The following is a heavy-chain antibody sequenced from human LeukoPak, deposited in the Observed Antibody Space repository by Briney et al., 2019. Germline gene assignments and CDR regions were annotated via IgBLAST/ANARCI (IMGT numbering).Heavy chain of an antibody. Sequence: GASVKVSCKVSGYTLTELSMHWVRQAPGQGLEWMGWISAYNGNTNYAQKLQGRVTMTTDTSTSTAYMELRSLRSDDTAVYYCARTAMVHKGIFDYWGQGTLVTVSS. CDR2: ISAYNGNT. CDR1: GYTLTELS. D-gene: IGHD5-18*01. V-gene: IGHV1-18*01. J-gene: IGHJ4*02. CDR3: ARTAMVHKGIFDY.